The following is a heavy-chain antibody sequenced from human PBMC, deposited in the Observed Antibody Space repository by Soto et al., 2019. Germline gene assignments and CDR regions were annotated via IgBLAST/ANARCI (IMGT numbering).Heavy chain of an antibody. D-gene: IGHD3-16*01. V-gene: IGHV4-34*01. Sequence: LSLTCAVYGGSFSGYYWSWIRQPPGKGLEWIGEINHSGSTNYNPSLKSRVTISVDTSKNQFSLKLSSVTAADTAVYYCARGLGDYVWGRSYLRMAFDTWGQGTMVTVSS. CDR1: GGSFSGYY. CDR2: INHSGST. J-gene: IGHJ3*02. CDR3: ARGLGDYVWGRSYLRMAFDT.